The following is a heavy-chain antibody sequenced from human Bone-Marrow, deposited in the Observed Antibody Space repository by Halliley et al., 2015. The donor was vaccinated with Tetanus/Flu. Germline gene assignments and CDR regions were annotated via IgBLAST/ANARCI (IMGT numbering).Heavy chain of an antibody. D-gene: IGHD1-1*01. J-gene: IGHJ6*02. Sequence: LEWVGEIFKEGGTNNNASLKSRATMSVDNSNNQFSLRLISVTAADTAIYYCARATFGVYGLGVWGQGTAVSVSS. CDR2: IFKEGGT. V-gene: IGHV4-34*04. CDR3: ARATFGVYGLGV.